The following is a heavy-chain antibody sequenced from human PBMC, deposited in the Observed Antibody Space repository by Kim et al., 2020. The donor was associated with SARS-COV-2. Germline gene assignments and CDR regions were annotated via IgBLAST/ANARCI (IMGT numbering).Heavy chain of an antibody. CDR3: ATGVGMGVPSWFDP. D-gene: IGHD1-26*01. V-gene: IGHV1-24*01. J-gene: IGHJ5*02. CDR1: GYTLTDLS. Sequence: ASVKVSCKVSGYTLTDLSMHWVRQAPGKGLEWMGGFYPEDGETIYAPKFQGRVTMTEDTSTDTAYMELSSLRSEDTAVYYCATGVGMGVPSWFDPWGQGTLVTVSS. CDR2: FYPEDGET.